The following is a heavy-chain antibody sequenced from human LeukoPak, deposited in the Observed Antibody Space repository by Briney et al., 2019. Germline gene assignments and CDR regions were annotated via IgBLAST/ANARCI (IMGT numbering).Heavy chain of an antibody. CDR3: ARDTLAGAASPDY. Sequence: GGSLRLSCAASGFTFSSYAMHWVRQAPGKGLEWVAVISYDGSNKYYADSVKGRFTISRDNSKNTLYLQMNSLRAEDTAVYYCARDTLAGAASPDYWGQGTLVTVSS. D-gene: IGHD3-16*01. J-gene: IGHJ4*02. CDR1: GFTFSSYA. CDR2: ISYDGSNK. V-gene: IGHV3-30-3*01.